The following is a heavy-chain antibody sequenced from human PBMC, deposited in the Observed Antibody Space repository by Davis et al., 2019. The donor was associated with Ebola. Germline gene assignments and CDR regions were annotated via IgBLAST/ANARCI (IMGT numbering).Heavy chain of an antibody. CDR3: AREELRYFDWYNWFDP. CDR2: IYYSGST. J-gene: IGHJ5*02. CDR1: GGSISSGGYY. D-gene: IGHD3-9*01. Sequence: SETLSLTCTVSGGSISSGGYYWSWIRQHPGKGLEWIGSIYYSGSTYYNPSLKSRVTISVDTSKNQFSLKLSSVTAADTAVYYCAREELRYFDWYNWFDPWGQGTLVTVSS. V-gene: IGHV4-39*02.